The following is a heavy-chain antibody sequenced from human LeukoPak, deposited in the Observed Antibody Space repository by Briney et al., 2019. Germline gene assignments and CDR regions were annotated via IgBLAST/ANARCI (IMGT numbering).Heavy chain of an antibody. J-gene: IGHJ4*02. V-gene: IGHV4-59*01. D-gene: IGHD3-16*01. Sequence: SETLSLTCTVSGGSISTNFWSWIRQPPGKGLEWIGYIRYSGNTNYNPSLRSRVTISVDTSKNQFSLTLSSVPAADTAVYYCARDVTPVTLWGQGTLVTVSS. CDR1: GGSISTNF. CDR2: IRYSGNT. CDR3: ARDVTPVTL.